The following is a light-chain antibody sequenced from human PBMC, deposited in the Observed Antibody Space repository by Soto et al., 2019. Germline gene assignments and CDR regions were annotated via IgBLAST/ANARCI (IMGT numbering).Light chain of an antibody. V-gene: IGKV3-20*01. CDR2: SAS. J-gene: IGKJ1*01. Sequence: TQSPSTLSASVGDRVTITCRASQSISSWLAWYQQKPGRAPRLLFYSASSRATGIPDRFSGSGSGTDFTLTISRLEPEDFAVYYCHHFGSLPETFGQGTNVE. CDR1: QSISSW. CDR3: HHFGSLPET.